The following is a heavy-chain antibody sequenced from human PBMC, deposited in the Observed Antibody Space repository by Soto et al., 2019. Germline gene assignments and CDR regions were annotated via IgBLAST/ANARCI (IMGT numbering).Heavy chain of an antibody. V-gene: IGHV3-11*01. CDR3: AREPGIAAAATLGGMDV. D-gene: IGHD6-13*01. CDR1: GFTFSDYY. J-gene: IGHJ6*02. CDR2: ISSSGSSI. Sequence: QVQLVESGGGLVKPGGSLRLSCAASGFTFSDYYMSWIRQAPGKGLEWISYISSSGSSIYYADSVKGRFTISRDNAERSLYLQMNRLRAEDTAVYYCAREPGIAAAATLGGMDVWGQGTTVTVSS.